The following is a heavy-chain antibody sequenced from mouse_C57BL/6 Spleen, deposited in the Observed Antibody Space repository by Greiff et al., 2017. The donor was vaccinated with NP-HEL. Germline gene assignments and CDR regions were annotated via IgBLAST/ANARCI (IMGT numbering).Heavy chain of an antibody. CDR2: IYPRSGNT. J-gene: IGHJ2*01. CDR3: ARGGTTVVATDYFDY. Sequence: QVQLKQSGAELARPGASVKLSCKASGYTFTSYGISWVKQRTGQGLEWIGEIYPRSGNTYYNEKFKGKATLTADKSSSTAYMELRSLTSEDSAVYFCARGGTTVVATDYFDYWGQGTTLTVSS. D-gene: IGHD1-1*01. CDR1: GYTFTSYG. V-gene: IGHV1-81*01.